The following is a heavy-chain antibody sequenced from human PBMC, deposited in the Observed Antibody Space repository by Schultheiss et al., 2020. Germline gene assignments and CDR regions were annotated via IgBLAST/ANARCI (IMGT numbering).Heavy chain of an antibody. CDR2: INHSGST. J-gene: IGHJ2*01. V-gene: IGHV4-34*01. D-gene: IGHD4-17*01. Sequence: SETLSLTCAVYGGSFSGYYWSWIRQPPGKGLEWIGEINHSGSTNYNPSLKSRVTISVDTSKNQFSLKLSSVTAADTAVYYCARDPHDYGDYGYWYFDLWGRGTLVTVSS. CDR3: ARDPHDYGDYGYWYFDL. CDR1: GGSFSGYY.